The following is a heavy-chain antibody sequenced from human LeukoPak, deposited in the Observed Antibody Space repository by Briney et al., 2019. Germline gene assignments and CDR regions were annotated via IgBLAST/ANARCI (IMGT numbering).Heavy chain of an antibody. D-gene: IGHD3/OR15-3a*01. CDR1: GFTFSSYA. Sequence: QPGGSLRLSCAASGFTFSSYAMSWVRQAPGKGLEWVSAISGSGGSTYYADSVKGRFTISRDNAKNSLYLQMNSLRAEDTALYYCAKDRHGLDLYYFDYWGQGTLVTVSS. CDR2: ISGSGGST. CDR3: AKDRHGLDLYYFDY. V-gene: IGHV3-23*01. J-gene: IGHJ4*02.